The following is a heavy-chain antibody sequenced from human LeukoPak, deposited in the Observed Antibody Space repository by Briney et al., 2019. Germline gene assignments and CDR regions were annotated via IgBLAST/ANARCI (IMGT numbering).Heavy chain of an antibody. Sequence: SETLSLTCTVSGGSISSYYWSWIRQPAGKGLEWIGRIYTSGSTNYNPSLKSRVTMSVDTSENQFSLKLSSVTAADTAVYYCARDFEFYGSGSTYYFDYWGQGTLVTVSS. D-gene: IGHD3-10*01. J-gene: IGHJ4*02. V-gene: IGHV4-4*07. CDR2: IYTSGST. CDR3: ARDFEFYGSGSTYYFDY. CDR1: GGSISSYY.